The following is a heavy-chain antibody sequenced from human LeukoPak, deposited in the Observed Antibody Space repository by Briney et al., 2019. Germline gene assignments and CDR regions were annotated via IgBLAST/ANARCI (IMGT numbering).Heavy chain of an antibody. D-gene: IGHD3-10*01. Sequence: SETLSLTCAVYGGSFSGYYWSWIRQPPGKGLEWMGEINHSGSTNYNPSLKSRVTISVDTSKNQFSLKLSSVTAADTAVYYCARGRWFRWTYYYYMDVWGKGTTVTVSS. J-gene: IGHJ6*03. CDR2: INHSGST. V-gene: IGHV4-34*01. CDR3: ARGRWFRWTYYYYMDV. CDR1: GGSFSGYY.